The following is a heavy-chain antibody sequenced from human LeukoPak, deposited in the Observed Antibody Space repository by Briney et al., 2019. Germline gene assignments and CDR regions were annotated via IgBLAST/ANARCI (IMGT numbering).Heavy chain of an antibody. D-gene: IGHD5-12*01. Sequence: ASVKVSCKASGYTFTSYTLHWVRQAPGQRLEWMGWINAGNGNTKFSGEFQGRVTITRGTSASTGYMEMSSLRSEDTAVYYCARGRRGYSGYDGGYYFDFWGQGTLVTVSS. CDR3: ARGRRGYSGYDGGYYFDF. CDR2: INAGNGNT. V-gene: IGHV1-3*01. J-gene: IGHJ4*02. CDR1: GYTFTSYT.